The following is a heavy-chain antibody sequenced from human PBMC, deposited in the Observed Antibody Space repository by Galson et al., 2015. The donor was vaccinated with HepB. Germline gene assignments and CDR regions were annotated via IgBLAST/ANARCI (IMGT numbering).Heavy chain of an antibody. J-gene: IGHJ4*02. CDR1: GYTFTNYG. CDR2: IIPYNGDT. V-gene: IGHV1-18*04. CDR3: AREATGYFDY. D-gene: IGHD5-24*01. Sequence: SVKVSCKASGYTFTNYGFTWVRQAPGQGLEWMGWIIPYNGDTNYAQNLQGRVTMTTDTSTNTAYMELGSLRSDDTAVYYCAREATGYFDYWGQGTLVTVSS.